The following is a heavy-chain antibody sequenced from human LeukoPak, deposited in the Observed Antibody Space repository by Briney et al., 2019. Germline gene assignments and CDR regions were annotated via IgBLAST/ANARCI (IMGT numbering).Heavy chain of an antibody. D-gene: IGHD3-22*01. CDR1: GFTFSSYG. CDR2: IRYDGSNK. V-gene: IGHV3-30*02. Sequence: PGGSLRLSCAASGFTFSSYGMHWVRQAPGKGLEWVTFIRYDGSNKYYADSVKGRFTISRDNSKNTLYLQMNSLRAEDTAVYYCARQGSYYPADFDYWGQGTLVTVSS. CDR3: ARQGSYYPADFDY. J-gene: IGHJ4*02.